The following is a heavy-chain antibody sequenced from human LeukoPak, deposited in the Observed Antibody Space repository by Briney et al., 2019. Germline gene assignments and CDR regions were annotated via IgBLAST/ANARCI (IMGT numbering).Heavy chain of an antibody. J-gene: IGHJ3*02. CDR1: GYTFTGYY. Sequence: ASVKVSCKASGYTFTGYYMHWVRQAPGQGLEWMGWINPNSGGTNYAQKFQGRVTMTRDTSISTAYMELSRLRSDDTAVYYCAREMYCSGGSCYRQEDYGDGNDAFDIWGQGTMVTVSS. V-gene: IGHV1-2*02. D-gene: IGHD2-15*01. CDR2: INPNSGGT. CDR3: AREMYCSGGSCYRQEDYGDGNDAFDI.